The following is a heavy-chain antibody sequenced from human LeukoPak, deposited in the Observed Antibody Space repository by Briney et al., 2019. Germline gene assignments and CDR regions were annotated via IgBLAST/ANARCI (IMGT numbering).Heavy chain of an antibody. D-gene: IGHD1-26*01. Sequence: GGSLRLSCAASGFTFNRYSMNWVRQAPGKGLAWVSSISTSSSYIYYADSVKGRFTISRDNAKNSLYLQMNSLRAEDTAVYYCARDPYSGSYGNYYYYFMDVWGKGTTVTISS. V-gene: IGHV3-21*01. CDR3: ARDPYSGSYGNYYYYFMDV. CDR2: ISTSSSYI. CDR1: GFTFNRYS. J-gene: IGHJ6*03.